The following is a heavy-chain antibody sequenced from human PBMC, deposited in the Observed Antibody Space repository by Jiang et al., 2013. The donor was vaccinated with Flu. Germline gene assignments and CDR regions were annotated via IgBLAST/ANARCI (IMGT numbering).Heavy chain of an antibody. J-gene: IGHJ4*02. CDR2: IYYSGDT. CDR3: ARHIRGVVGFDF. CDR1: GGSVSSDSYY. Sequence: SGSGLVKPSETLSLTCTVSGGSVSSDSYYWTWIRQPPGKGLEWIGYIYYSGDTKYNPSLVSRVATSLDTSKNQFSLTLSSLTAADTAFYYCARHIRGVVGFDFWGQGTLVTVSS. D-gene: IGHD2-2*01. V-gene: IGHV4-61*01.